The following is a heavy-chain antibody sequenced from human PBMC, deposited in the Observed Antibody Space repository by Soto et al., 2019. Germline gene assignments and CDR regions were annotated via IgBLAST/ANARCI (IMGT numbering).Heavy chain of an antibody. Sequence: SETLSLTCAVSGVSITTNGYSWSWIRQPPGKGLEWIGYIYPSGTIFYNPSLNSRVTISADTSNNQFSLKLTSVTAADTAIYFCATYTAFAKYYFDYWGRGTLVTVSS. D-gene: IGHD3-16*01. CDR1: GVSITTNGYS. CDR3: ATYTAFAKYYFDY. J-gene: IGHJ4*02. CDR2: IYPSGTI. V-gene: IGHV4-30-2*01.